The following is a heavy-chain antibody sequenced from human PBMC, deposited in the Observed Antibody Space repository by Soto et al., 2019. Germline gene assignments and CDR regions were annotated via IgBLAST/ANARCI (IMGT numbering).Heavy chain of an antibody. CDR1: GGSISSSNW. CDR2: MHHSGTI. CDR3: ARGLDSASLYVDS. V-gene: IGHV4-4*02. D-gene: IGHD6-13*01. Sequence: QVQLQESGPGLVKPSGTLSLTCAVSGGSISSSNWWNWVRQPPGKGLEWLGEMHHSGTINYNPSLKSRVTISVDKSKNQFSLTLTSVTAADTAVYYCARGLDSASLYVDSWGQGTLVTVSS. J-gene: IGHJ4*02.